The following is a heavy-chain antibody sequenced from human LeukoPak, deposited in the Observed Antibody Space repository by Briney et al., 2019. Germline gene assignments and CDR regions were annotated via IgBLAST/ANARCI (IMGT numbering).Heavy chain of an antibody. Sequence: ASVKVSCKASGYTFSDYDINWVRQATGQGLEWMGWINPNSGNAGYAQKFQGRVTMTRNTSISTAYMELSSLRSEDTAVYYCSRGLGLGGSPYRYYYMDVWDKGTTVTVSS. CDR3: SRGLGLGGSPYRYYYMDV. J-gene: IGHJ6*03. CDR1: GYTFSDYD. V-gene: IGHV1-8*01. CDR2: INPNSGNA. D-gene: IGHD1-26*01.